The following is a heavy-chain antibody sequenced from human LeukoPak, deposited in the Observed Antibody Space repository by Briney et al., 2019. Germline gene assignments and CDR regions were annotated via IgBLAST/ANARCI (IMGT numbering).Heavy chain of an antibody. CDR3: ARDSDGVAGSRAYFQH. CDR1: EFTFSGFW. J-gene: IGHJ1*01. V-gene: IGHV3-7*01. D-gene: IGHD6-19*01. Sequence: GGSLRLSCAASEFTFSGFWMSWVRQAPGKGLDLVANIKQDGSEKNFVDSVKGRFTISRDNAKNSLYLHMNSLRAEDTAVYYCARDSDGVAGSRAYFQHWGQGTLVTVSS. CDR2: IKQDGSEK.